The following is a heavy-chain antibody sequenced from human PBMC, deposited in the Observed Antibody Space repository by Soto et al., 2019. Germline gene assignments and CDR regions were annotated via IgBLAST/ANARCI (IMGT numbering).Heavy chain of an antibody. CDR3: ARGGYSGYDSTSYYYYYYGMDV. Sequence: SVKVSCKASGGTFSSYAISWVRQAPGQGXEWMGGIIPIFGTANYAQKFQGRVTITADESTSTAYMELSSLRSEDTAVYYCARGGYSGYDSTSYYYYYYGMDVWGQGPTVTVSS. V-gene: IGHV1-69*13. J-gene: IGHJ6*02. D-gene: IGHD5-12*01. CDR1: GGTFSSYA. CDR2: IIPIFGTA.